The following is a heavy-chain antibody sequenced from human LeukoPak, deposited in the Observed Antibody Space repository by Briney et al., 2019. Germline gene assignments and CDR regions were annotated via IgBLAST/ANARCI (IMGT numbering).Heavy chain of an antibody. CDR2: ISWDGGST. Sequence: PGGSLRLSCAASGFTVSSNYMSWVRQAPGKGLEWVSLISWDGGSTYYADSVKGRFTISRDNSKNSLYLQMNSLRTEDTALYYCAKDVEGGYFDYWGQGTLVTVSS. CDR3: AKDVEGGYFDY. D-gene: IGHD3-16*01. CDR1: GFTVSSNY. J-gene: IGHJ4*02. V-gene: IGHV3-43*01.